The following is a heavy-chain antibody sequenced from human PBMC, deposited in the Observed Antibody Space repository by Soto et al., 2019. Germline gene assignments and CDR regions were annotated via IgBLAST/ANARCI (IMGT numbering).Heavy chain of an antibody. J-gene: IGHJ3*02. CDR1: GYTFTSYY. CDR3: AGDSYSGSYHDAFDI. Sequence: QVQLVQSGAEVKKPGASVKVSCKASGYTFTSYYMHWVRQAPGQGLEWMGIINPSGGSTSYEHKFQGRVTMTRDTSTSTSYMELSSLRSEDTAVYYCAGDSYSGSYHDAFDIWGQGPMVTVSS. D-gene: IGHD1-26*01. CDR2: INPSGGST. V-gene: IGHV1-46*01.